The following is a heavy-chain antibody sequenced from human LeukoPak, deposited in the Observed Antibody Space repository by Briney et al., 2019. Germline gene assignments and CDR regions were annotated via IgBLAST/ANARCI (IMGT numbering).Heavy chain of an antibody. Sequence: GGSLRLSCAASGFTFSDYSMSWIRQAPGKGPEWVSAIGGRGGSTYYADSLGGRFTISRDNSKEMVYLQMNSLKVEDAATYYCGKEGGAWGQGTKVTVSS. J-gene: IGHJ5*02. CDR2: IGGRGGST. CDR1: GFTFSDYS. CDR3: GKEGGA. V-gene: IGHV3-23*01. D-gene: IGHD3-16*01.